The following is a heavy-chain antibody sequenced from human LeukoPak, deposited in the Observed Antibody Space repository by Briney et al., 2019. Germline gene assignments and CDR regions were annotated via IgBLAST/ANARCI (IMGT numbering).Heavy chain of an antibody. CDR2: IYYSGST. Sequence: PSETLSLTCTVSGGSLSSYYWSWIRQPPGNGLEWIGYIYYSGSTNYNPSLKRQVTISLDTPKNQSSRKLSSVTPADTAVYHGPSLGADHYWGQGTLVTVSS. CDR1: GGSLSSYY. D-gene: IGHD1-26*01. J-gene: IGHJ4*02. CDR3: PSLGADHY. V-gene: IGHV4-59*01.